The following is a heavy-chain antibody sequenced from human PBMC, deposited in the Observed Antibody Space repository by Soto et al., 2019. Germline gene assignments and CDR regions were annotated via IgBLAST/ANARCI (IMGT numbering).Heavy chain of an antibody. V-gene: IGHV4-31*03. D-gene: IGHD6-19*01. CDR3: ARAKAGRTGVFDY. Sequence: SETLSLTCTVSGGSISSGGYYWSWIRQHPGKGLEWIGYIYYSGSTYYNPSLKSRVTISVDTSKNQFSLKLSSVTAADTAVYYCARAKAGRTGVFDYWGQGTLVTVSS. J-gene: IGHJ4*02. CDR1: GGSISSGGYY. CDR2: IYYSGST.